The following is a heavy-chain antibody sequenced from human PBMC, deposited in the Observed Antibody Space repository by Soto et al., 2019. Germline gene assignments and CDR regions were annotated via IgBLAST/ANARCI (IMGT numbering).Heavy chain of an antibody. J-gene: IGHJ6*02. CDR3: ARDRYSYYDFWSGSLPYYYYGMDV. V-gene: IGHV3-7*01. D-gene: IGHD3-3*01. CDR1: GCTFSSYL. Sequence: PGGSLRLSCAASGCTFSSYLMSWVRQAPGKGLEWVANIKQDGSEKYYVDSVKGRFTISRDNAKNSLYLQINSLRAEDTAVYYCARDRYSYYDFWSGSLPYYYYGMDVWGQGTTVTVSS. CDR2: IKQDGSEK.